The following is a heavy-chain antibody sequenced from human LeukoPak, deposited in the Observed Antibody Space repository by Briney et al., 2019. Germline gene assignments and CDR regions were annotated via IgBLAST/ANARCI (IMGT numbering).Heavy chain of an antibody. CDR3: ARRLIPGYCSSTSCPFDGMDV. D-gene: IGHD2-2*01. CDR2: IYPGDSDT. Sequence: GESLKISCKGSGYSFTSYWIGWVRQMPGKGLGWMGIIYPGDSDTRYSPSFQGQVTISADKSISTAYLQWSSLKASDTAMYYCARRLIPGYCSSTSCPFDGMDVWGQGTTVTVSS. J-gene: IGHJ6*02. CDR1: GYSFTSYW. V-gene: IGHV5-51*01.